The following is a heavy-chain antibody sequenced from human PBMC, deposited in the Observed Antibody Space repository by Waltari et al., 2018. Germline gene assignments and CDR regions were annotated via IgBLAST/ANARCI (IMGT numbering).Heavy chain of an antibody. CDR2: IYYSGST. Sequence: QVQLQESGPGLVKPSQTLSLTCTVSGGYLSSGGYYWGWIRQHPGKGLEWIGYIYYSGSTYSHPSLKSRVTISVDTSKNQFSLKLSSVTAADTAVYYCARSSSRRATDYWGQGTLVTVSS. CDR1: GGYLSSGGYY. J-gene: IGHJ4*02. CDR3: ARSSSRRATDY. D-gene: IGHD2-2*01. V-gene: IGHV4-31*03.